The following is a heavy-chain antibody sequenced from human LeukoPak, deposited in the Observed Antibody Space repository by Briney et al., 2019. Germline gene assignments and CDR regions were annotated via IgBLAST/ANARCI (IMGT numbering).Heavy chain of an antibody. CDR1: GYTFTSYG. J-gene: IGHJ6*04. V-gene: IGHV1-18*04. CDR2: IGAYNGNT. D-gene: IGHD3-9*01. CDR3: ARDRYDILTVYYYYYGMDV. Sequence: GASVKVSCKASGYTFTSYGISWVRQAPGQGLEWMGWIGAYNGNTNYAQKLQGRVTMTTDTSTSTAYMELRSLRSDDTAVYYCARDRYDILTVYYYYYGMDVWGKGTTVTVSS.